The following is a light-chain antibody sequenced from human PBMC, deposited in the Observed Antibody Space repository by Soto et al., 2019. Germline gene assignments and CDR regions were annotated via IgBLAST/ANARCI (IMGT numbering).Light chain of an antibody. J-gene: IGKJ1*01. CDR1: QSVSSSY. CDR2: GAS. V-gene: IGKV3-20*01. CDR3: QQYGGSPWT. Sequence: EIVLTQSPGTLSLSPGERATLSCRASQSVSSSYLAWYQQKPGQAPRLLIYGASSRATGIPDRFSGSGSGTDFTHTISRLEPEDFAVYYCQQYGGSPWTFGQGTKVEIK.